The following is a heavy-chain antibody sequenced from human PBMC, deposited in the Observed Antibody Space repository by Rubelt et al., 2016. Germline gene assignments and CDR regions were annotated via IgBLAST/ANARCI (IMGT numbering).Heavy chain of an antibody. CDR2: ISAYNVNK. CDR3: ARFAIGGHSSGYLFDY. J-gene: IGHJ4*02. Sequence: QVQLVQSGAEVKKPGASVKVSCKASGYTFTSYGISWVRQAPGQGLEWMGWISAYNVNKNYEQKLKGRVTMTGDTSIRTAYMELSRLRSDDTAVYYCARFAIGGHSSGYLFDYWGQGTLVTVSS. D-gene: IGHD3-22*01. V-gene: IGHV1-18*01. CDR1: GYTFTSYG.